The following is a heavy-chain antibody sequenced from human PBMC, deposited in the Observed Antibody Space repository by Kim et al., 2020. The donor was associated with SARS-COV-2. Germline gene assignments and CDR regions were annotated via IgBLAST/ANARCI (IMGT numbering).Heavy chain of an antibody. CDR3: ARGAFNYGYSLDY. V-gene: IGHV3-7*03. J-gene: IGHJ4*02. Sequence: YADSVKGRFTISRDNAKNSLYLQMNSLRAEGTAVYYCARGAFNYGYSLDYWGQGTLVTVSS. D-gene: IGHD5-18*01.